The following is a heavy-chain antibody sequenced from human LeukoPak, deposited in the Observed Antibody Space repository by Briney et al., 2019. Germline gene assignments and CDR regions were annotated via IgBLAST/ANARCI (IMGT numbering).Heavy chain of an antibody. J-gene: IGHJ4*02. CDR1: GDSFNEYY. V-gene: IGHV4-59*01. CDR3: ARDGGLQSHFDY. Sequence: SETLSLTCSVFGDSFNEYYWNWVRQPPAKERQGIGYIYHNGNSNYNPSLKGRLTISVDTAKNQFSLKLTSVTAADTAVYYCARDGGLQSHFDYWGQGALVTVSS. D-gene: IGHD5-24*01. CDR2: IYHNGNS.